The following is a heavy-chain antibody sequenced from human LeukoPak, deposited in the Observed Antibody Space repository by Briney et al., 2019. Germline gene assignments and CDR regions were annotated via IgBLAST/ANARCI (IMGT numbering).Heavy chain of an antibody. CDR3: ARENDSGSYPFHFDY. CDR2: IYHSGST. D-gene: IGHD3-10*01. Sequence: PSETLSLTCTVSGGSISSYYWSWIRQPPGKGLEWIGYIYHSGSTNYNPSLKSRVTISVDTSKNQFSLKLSSVTAADTAVYYCARENDSGSYPFHFDYWGQGTLVTVSS. V-gene: IGHV4-59*01. CDR1: GGSISSYY. J-gene: IGHJ4*02.